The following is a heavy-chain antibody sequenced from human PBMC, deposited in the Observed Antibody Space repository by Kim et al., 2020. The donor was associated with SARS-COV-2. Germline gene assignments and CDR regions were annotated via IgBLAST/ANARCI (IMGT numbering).Heavy chain of an antibody. V-gene: IGHV3-21*01. CDR1: GFRFSTFG. J-gene: IGHJ6*03. Sequence: GGSLRLSCAASGFRFSTFGMNWVRQAQGKGLEWGASINRNLIELHYADVVKGRFTISRDNAKDTIFLEMTSRRAEDSAVYYCARDRETTLTTTDRDVW. CDR2: INRNLIEL. D-gene: IGHD4-4*01. CDR3: ARDRETTLTTTDRDV.